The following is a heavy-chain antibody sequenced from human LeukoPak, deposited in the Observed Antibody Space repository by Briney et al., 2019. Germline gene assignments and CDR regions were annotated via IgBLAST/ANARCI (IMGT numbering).Heavy chain of an antibody. CDR1: GFTFASYT. CDR3: ARGSGRLGRQSDLDD. CDR2: ISGDSTYI. V-gene: IGHV3-21*01. J-gene: IGHJ4*02. D-gene: IGHD1-1*01. Sequence: GGSLRLSRAASGFTFASYTMNRFRQAPGKGLEWVSSISGDSTYIYNAGSVKGRFTISRDNAQASLYLQMISLRADDTAVYYCARGSGRLGRQSDLDDWGQGTLVIVCS.